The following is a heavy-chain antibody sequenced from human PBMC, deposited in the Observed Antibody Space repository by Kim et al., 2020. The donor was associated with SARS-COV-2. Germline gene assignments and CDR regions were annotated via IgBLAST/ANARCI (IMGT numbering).Heavy chain of an antibody. Sequence: GLGWGGVISNEGDTKHYAGSVKGRFAISRENAKNELYLQMDRLRVKDTDVYYCGRDGGRGRGTTGTCEPWGQGTLVTVSS. CDR2: ISNEGDTK. CDR3: GRDGGRGRGTTGTCEP. J-gene: IGHJ5*02. V-gene: IGHV3-30*09. D-gene: IGHD1-1*01.